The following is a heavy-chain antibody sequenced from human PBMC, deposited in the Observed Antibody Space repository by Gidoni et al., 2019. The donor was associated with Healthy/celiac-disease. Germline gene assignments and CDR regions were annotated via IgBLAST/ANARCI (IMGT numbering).Heavy chain of an antibody. CDR1: GGHFSGYY. J-gene: IGHJ4*02. V-gene: IGHV4-34*01. CDR2: INHSGST. D-gene: IGHD3-10*01. CDR3: ARGGGMVYY. Sequence: QVQLQQLGAGLFKPSETLSLPCAVYGGHFSGYYWSWVRQPPGKGLEWIGEINHSGSTNYNPCLKSRITISVDTSKNQFSLKLSSVTAADTAVYYCARGGGMVYYWGQGTLVTVSS.